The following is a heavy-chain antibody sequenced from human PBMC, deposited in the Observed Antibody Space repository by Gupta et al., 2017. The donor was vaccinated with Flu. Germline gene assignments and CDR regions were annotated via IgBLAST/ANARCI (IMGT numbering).Heavy chain of an antibody. Sequence: QLQLQESGPGLVKPSETLSLTCTVSGGSISSGSYYWGWIRQPPEKGLDWIGSIYYSGSTYYNPSLKSRVTISVDISKNQFSLKLNSVAATDTAVYYCARLGYSSSWVDSRGQGTLVTVSS. CDR2: IYYSGST. CDR3: ARLGYSSSWVDS. V-gene: IGHV4-39*01. D-gene: IGHD6-13*01. J-gene: IGHJ4*02. CDR1: GGSISSGSYY.